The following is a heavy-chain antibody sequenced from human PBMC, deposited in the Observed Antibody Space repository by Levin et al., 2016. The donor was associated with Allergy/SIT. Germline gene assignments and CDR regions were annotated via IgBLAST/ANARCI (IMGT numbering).Heavy chain of an antibody. CDR1: GGSFISYY. CDR3: ARGGPSLDYYDSRTGYYGAFDI. J-gene: IGHJ3*02. CDR2: IDQRGST. V-gene: IGHV4-34*01. D-gene: IGHD3-3*01. Sequence: SETLSLTCAVYGGSFISYYWSWIRQSPGKGLEWIAEIDQRGSTNYNPSLKSRVAISVDTSKNQFSLKLSSVTAADTAVYYCARGGPSLDYYDSRTGYYGAFDIWGQGTMVTVSS.